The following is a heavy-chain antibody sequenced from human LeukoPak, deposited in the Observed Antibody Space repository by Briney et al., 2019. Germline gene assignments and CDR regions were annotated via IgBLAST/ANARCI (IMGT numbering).Heavy chain of an antibody. CDR1: GFTFKLYW. J-gene: IGHJ5*02. CDR3: VRGGPSTWS. V-gene: IGHV3-74*01. CDR2: IIDDGSDT. Sequence: PGGSLRLSCAVSGFTFKLYWMHWVRQAPGKGPVWVSRIIDDGSDTTYADSVKGRFTISRDDAKNMLILQMNSLRAEDTAVYYCVRGGPSTWSWGQGTLVTVSS. D-gene: IGHD2-15*01.